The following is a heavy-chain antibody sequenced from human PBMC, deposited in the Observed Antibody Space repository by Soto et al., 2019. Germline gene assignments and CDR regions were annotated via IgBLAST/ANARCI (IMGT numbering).Heavy chain of an antibody. CDR1: GFTFSSYS. D-gene: IGHD1-1*01. V-gene: IGHV3-21*01. CDR2: ISSSSSYI. Sequence: GGSLRLSCAASGFTFSSYSMNWVRQAPGKGLEWVSSISSSSSYIYYADSVKGRFTISRDNAKNSLYLQMNSLRAEDTAVYYCARDLNWNDGGAFDIWGQGTMVTVSS. J-gene: IGHJ3*02. CDR3: ARDLNWNDGGAFDI.